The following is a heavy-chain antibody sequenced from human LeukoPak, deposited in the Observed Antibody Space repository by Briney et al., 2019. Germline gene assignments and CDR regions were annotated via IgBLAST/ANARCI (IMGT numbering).Heavy chain of an antibody. CDR3: ARHPVRGTFDY. J-gene: IGHJ4*02. CDR1: GGSFSGYY. V-gene: IGHV4-34*01. D-gene: IGHD3-10*01. CDR2: INHSGST. Sequence: PSETLSLTCAVYGGSFSGYYWSWIRQPPGKGLEWIGEINHSGSTNYNPSLKSRVTISVDTSKNQFSLKLSSVTAADTAVYYCARHPVRGTFDYWGQGTLVTVSS.